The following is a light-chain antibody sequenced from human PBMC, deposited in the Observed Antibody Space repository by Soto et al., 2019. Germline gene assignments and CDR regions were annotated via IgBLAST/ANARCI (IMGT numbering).Light chain of an antibody. Sequence: QSVLTQPPSASGTPGQRVTISCSGSSSNLGGNFIYWYQQLPGAAPKLLISRNNERPSGVPDRFSGSKSGTSASLAISGLRSEDEADYHCAAWDDSLSGVVFGGGTKLTVL. J-gene: IGLJ3*02. V-gene: IGLV1-47*01. CDR2: RNN. CDR1: SSNLGGNF. CDR3: AAWDDSLSGVV.